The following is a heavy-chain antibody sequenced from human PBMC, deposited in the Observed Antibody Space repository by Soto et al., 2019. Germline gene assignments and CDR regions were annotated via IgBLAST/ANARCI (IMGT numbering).Heavy chain of an antibody. CDR2: INHSGST. V-gene: IGHV4-34*01. D-gene: IGHD1-26*01. CDR3: ARGGGTIVGATLYDY. Sequence: QVQLQQWGAGLLKPSETLSLTCAVYGGSFSGYYWSWIRQPPGKGLEWIGEINHSGSTNYNPSLKSRVTISVDTSKNQFSLKLSSVTAADTAVYYCARGGGTIVGATLYDYWGQGTLVTVSS. CDR1: GGSFSGYY. J-gene: IGHJ4*02.